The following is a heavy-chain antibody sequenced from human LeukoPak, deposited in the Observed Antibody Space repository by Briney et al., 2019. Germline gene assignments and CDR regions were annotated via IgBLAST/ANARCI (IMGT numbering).Heavy chain of an antibody. J-gene: IGHJ5*02. V-gene: IGHV1-8*03. Sequence: ASVKVSCKASGYTFISYDINWVRQATGQGLEWMGWMNPNSGNTGYAQKFQGRVTITRNTSISTAYMELSSLRSEDTAVYYCARGGEDIVVVPAAPWANWFDLWGQGTLVTVSS. CDR1: GYTFISYD. CDR2: MNPNSGNT. CDR3: ARGGEDIVVVPAAPWANWFDL. D-gene: IGHD2-2*01.